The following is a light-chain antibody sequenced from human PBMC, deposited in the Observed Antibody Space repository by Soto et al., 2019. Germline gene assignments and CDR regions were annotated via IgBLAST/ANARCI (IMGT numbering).Light chain of an antibody. CDR1: QSVSSS. V-gene: IGKV3-15*01. CDR2: GAS. Sequence: EIMMTQSPATLSVSPGERATLSCRAGQSVSSSLAWYQQKPGQAPRLLIYGASTRATGIPARISGSGSGTEFTLTISTLQSEDAAVYYCQQYHHWPVTFGGGTKVDIK. J-gene: IGKJ4*01. CDR3: QQYHHWPVT.